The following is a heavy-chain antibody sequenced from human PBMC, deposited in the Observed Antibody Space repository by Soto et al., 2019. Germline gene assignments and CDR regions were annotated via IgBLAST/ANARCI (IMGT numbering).Heavy chain of an antibody. Sequence: EVQLVESGGCLVQPGGSLRLSCAASGFTFSDNYMDWVRQAPGKGLEWGGRIKNKANSYTTEYAASVKGRFTISRDDSKTSLDLQMNSLKTEDTAVYYCARVRLGVTTRLFDYWGQGTLVTVSS. CDR2: IKNKANSYTT. V-gene: IGHV3-72*01. D-gene: IGHD6-25*01. J-gene: IGHJ4*02. CDR1: GFTFSDNY. CDR3: ARVRLGVTTRLFDY.